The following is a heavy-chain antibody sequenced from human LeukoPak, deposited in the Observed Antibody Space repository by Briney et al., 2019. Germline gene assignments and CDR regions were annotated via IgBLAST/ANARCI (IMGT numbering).Heavy chain of an antibody. V-gene: IGHV4-61*02. D-gene: IGHD6-13*01. J-gene: IGHJ2*01. CDR2: IYTSGST. Sequence: SETLSLTCTVSGGSISSGSYYWSWIRQPAGKGLEWIGRIYTSGSTNYNPSLKSRVTISVDTSKNQFSLKLSSVTAADTAVYYCARQYISSRDWYFDLWGRGALVTVSS. CDR1: GGSISSGSYY. CDR3: ARQYISSRDWYFDL.